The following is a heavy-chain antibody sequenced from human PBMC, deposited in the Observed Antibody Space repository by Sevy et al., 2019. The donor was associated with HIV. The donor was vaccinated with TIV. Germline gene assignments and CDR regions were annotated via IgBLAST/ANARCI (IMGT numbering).Heavy chain of an antibody. CDR2: INHSGST. CDR3: ARLLSVTTPNWFDP. Sequence: SETLSLTCSVYGGSFSGYYWSWIRQPPGKGLEWIGEINHSGSTNSNPSLKSRVTISVDTSKNQFSLKLSSVTAADTAVYYCARLLSVTTPNWFDPWGQGTLVTVSS. V-gene: IGHV4-34*01. D-gene: IGHD4-17*01. CDR1: GGSFSGYY. J-gene: IGHJ5*02.